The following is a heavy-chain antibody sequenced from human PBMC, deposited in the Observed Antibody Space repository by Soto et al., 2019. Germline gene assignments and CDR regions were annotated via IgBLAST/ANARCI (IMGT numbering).Heavy chain of an antibody. D-gene: IGHD3-3*01. CDR1: GFTLSIYW. V-gene: IGHV3-7*03. CDR3: ARVGFWSGFYWASNFYGMDV. Sequence: GGSLRLSCRASGFTLSIYWMTWVRQAPGRGLEWVANIKEDGSEKNYVDSVKGRFTISRDNATLYLQMNSVRAEDTAVYYCARVGFWSGFYWASNFYGMDVWGQGTTVTV. CDR2: IKEDGSEK. J-gene: IGHJ6*02.